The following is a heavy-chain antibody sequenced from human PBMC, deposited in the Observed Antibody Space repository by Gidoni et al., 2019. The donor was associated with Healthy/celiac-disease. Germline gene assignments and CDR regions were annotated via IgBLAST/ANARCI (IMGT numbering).Heavy chain of an antibody. V-gene: IGHV3-33*01. Sequence: QVQLVESGGGVVQPGRSLRLSCEASGFTFSSDGMHWVRQAPGKGLGWVAVIWYDGSNKYYADSVKGRFTISRDNSKNTLYLQMNSLRAEDTAVYYCARDLNPYNPPFDYWGQGTLVTVSS. D-gene: IGHD3-10*01. J-gene: IGHJ4*02. CDR2: IWYDGSNK. CDR1: GFTFSSDG. CDR3: ARDLNPYNPPFDY.